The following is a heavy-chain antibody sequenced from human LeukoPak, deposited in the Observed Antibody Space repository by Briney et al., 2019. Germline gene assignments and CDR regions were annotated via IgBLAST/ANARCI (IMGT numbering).Heavy chain of an antibody. CDR3: ANSLDYGGKKYFDY. CDR2: ICGSGGST. V-gene: IGHV3-23*01. J-gene: IGHJ4*02. CDR1: GFTFSSYA. D-gene: IGHD4-23*01. Sequence: PGGSLRLSCAASGFTFSSYAMSWVRQAPGKGLEWVSAICGSGGSTYYADSVKGRFTISRDNSKNTLYLQMNSLRAEDTAVYYCANSLDYGGKKYFDYWGQGTLVTVSS.